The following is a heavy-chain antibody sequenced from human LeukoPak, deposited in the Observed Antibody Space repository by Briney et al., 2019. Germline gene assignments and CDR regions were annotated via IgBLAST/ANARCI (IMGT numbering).Heavy chain of an antibody. CDR3: ARGYYDILTGYYGDYYYYMDV. D-gene: IGHD3-9*01. J-gene: IGHJ6*03. V-gene: IGHV1-2*02. CDR2: INPNSGGT. Sequence: ASVKVSCKASGGTFSSHAISWVRQAPGQGLEWMGWINPNSGGTNYAQKFQGRVTMTRDTSISTAYMELSRLRSDDTAVYYCARGYYDILTGYYGDYYYYMDVWGKGTTVTISS. CDR1: GGTFSSHA.